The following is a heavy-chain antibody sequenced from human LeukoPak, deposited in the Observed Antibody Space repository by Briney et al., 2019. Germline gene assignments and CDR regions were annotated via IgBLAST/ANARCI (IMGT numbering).Heavy chain of an antibody. CDR1: GYSITCYW. D-gene: IGHD4-17*01. J-gene: IGHJ4*02. CDR2: IYTGDSDT. V-gene: IGHV5-51*01. Sequence: RGAALKISWTGSGYSITCYWIGWVREIAGKLLEWMGIIYTGDSDTRYRPSFHSLVTISADKSISSAYPQWSSLKASATAVYNCARRDWGDYDYWGQGTLVTVSS. CDR3: ARRDWGDYDY.